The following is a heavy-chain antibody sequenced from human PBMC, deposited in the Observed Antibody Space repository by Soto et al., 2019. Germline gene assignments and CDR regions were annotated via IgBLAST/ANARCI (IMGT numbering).Heavy chain of an antibody. CDR2: IWYDGSNK. D-gene: IGHD1-1*01. CDR3: ARAVCFQADHGIRDLRTVAAFLLNRSSDL. V-gene: IGHV3-33*01. J-gene: IGHJ2*01. Sequence: GRVLEWVAIIWYDGSNKYYADSVKGRFTISRDNSKNTLYLQMNSLRAEDTALYHCARAVCFQADHGIRDLRTVAAFLLNRSSDL.